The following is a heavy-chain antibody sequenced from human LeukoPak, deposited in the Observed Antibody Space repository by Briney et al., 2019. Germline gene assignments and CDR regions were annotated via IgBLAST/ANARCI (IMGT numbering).Heavy chain of an antibody. CDR2: ISSSSSTI. J-gene: IGHJ3*02. D-gene: IGHD3-22*01. CDR3: ARDFPYYDSSDAFDI. CDR1: GFTFSSYS. V-gene: IGHV3-48*01. Sequence: GGSLRLSCAASGFTFSSYSMNWVRQAPGKGLEWVSYISSSSSTIYYADSVKGRFTISRDNAKNSLYLQMNSLRAEDTAVYYCARDFPYYDSSDAFDIWGQGTMVTVSS.